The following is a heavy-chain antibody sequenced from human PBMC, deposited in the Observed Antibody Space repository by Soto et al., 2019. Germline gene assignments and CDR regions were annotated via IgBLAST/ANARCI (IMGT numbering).Heavy chain of an antibody. J-gene: IGHJ4*02. CDR2: IIPIFGTA. CDR3: ARARYDYVWGSYRNFDY. V-gene: IGHV1-69*01. D-gene: IGHD3-16*02. Sequence: QVQLVQSGAEVKKPGSSVKVSCKASGGTFSSYDISWVRQAPGQGLEWMGGIIPIFGTANYAQKFQGRVTITADESTSTAYMELSSLRSEDTAVYYCARARYDYVWGSYRNFDYWGQGTLVTVSS. CDR1: GGTFSSYD.